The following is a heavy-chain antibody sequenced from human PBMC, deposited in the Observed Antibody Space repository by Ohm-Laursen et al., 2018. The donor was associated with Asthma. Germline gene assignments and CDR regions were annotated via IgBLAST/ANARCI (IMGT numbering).Heavy chain of an antibody. V-gene: IGHV3-21*01. Sequence: SLRLSCTASGFTFSIYAMNWVRQAPGKGLEWVASISTASTFIYYADSVRGRFTTSRDNAKNSVYLQMNSLRAEGTALYYCARIGPEWELPGREYSLHHWGQGTQVTVSS. CDR2: ISTASTFI. D-gene: IGHD1-26*01. CDR3: ARIGPEWELPGREYSLHH. CDR1: GFTFSIYA. J-gene: IGHJ1*01.